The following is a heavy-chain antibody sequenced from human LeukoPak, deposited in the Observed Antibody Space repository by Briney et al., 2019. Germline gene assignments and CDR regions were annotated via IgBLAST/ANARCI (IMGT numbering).Heavy chain of an antibody. CDR3: ARVPSGTLNLDPYFDY. D-gene: IGHD1-1*01. J-gene: IGHJ4*02. Sequence: GRSLRLSCAASGFTFNNYGIHWVRQARGKGLEWVAVIWYDGSNEYYADSVKGRFTISRDNSKNTLYLQMNSLRAEDTAVYYCARVPSGTLNLDPYFDYWGQGTLVTVSS. CDR1: GFTFNNYG. V-gene: IGHV3-33*01. CDR2: IWYDGSNE.